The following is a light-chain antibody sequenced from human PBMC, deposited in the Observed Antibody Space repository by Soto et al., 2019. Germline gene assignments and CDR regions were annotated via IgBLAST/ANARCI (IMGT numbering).Light chain of an antibody. V-gene: IGLV2-8*01. CDR1: SSDVGDYNY. Sequence: SVLTQPRSASGSPGQSVTISCTGTSSDVGDYNYVSWYQQHPGKAPKLMIYEVSKRPSGVPDRFSGSKSGNTASLTVSGLQAEDEADYYCYSYAGSNNFEVFGTG. J-gene: IGLJ1*01. CDR2: EVS. CDR3: YSYAGSNNFEV.